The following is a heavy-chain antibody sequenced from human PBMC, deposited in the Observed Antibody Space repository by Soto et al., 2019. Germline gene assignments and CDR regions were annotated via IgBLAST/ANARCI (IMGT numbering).Heavy chain of an antibody. CDR1: GGSLSSGGYY. CDR3: ARDTQRGYSGYFDS. V-gene: IGHV4-31*03. J-gene: IGHJ4*02. D-gene: IGHD5-12*01. CDR2: IYYSGST. Sequence: QVQLQESGPGLVKPSQTLSLSCTVSGGSLSSGGYYWSWIRQHPGKGLEWIGFIYYSGSTYYNPSLKSRDTISVDTSQNQFSLKLSSVTAADTAVYYCARDTQRGYSGYFDSWGQGTLVTVSS.